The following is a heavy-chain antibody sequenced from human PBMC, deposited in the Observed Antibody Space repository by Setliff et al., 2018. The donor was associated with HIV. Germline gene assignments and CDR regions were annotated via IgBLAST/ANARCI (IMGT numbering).Heavy chain of an antibody. CDR3: AKAQPYRD. D-gene: IGHD6-13*01. CDR1: GFTFSSYA. CDR2: ISRSADTT. V-gene: IGHV3-23*01. J-gene: IGHJ4*02. Sequence: PGGSLRLSCAASGFTFSSYAMAWVRQAPGKGLEWVSAISRSADTTYYADSVKGRFTISRDDSKNTVYLQMNSLRAEDTAVYYCAKAQPYRDWGQGTLVTAPQ.